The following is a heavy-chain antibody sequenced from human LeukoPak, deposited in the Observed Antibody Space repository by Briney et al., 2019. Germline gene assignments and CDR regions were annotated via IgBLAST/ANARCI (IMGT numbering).Heavy chain of an antibody. J-gene: IGHJ3*02. V-gene: IGHV4-39*01. Sequence: PSETLSLTCTVSGGSISITSYYWGWIRQPPVKGLEWIGSIYYSGSTYYNPSLKSRVTISVDTSKNQFSLKLSSVTAADTAVYYCARASYYYDSSGYYLAAFDIWGQGTMVTVSS. CDR1: GGSISITSYY. D-gene: IGHD3-22*01. CDR3: ARASYYYDSSGYYLAAFDI. CDR2: IYYSGST.